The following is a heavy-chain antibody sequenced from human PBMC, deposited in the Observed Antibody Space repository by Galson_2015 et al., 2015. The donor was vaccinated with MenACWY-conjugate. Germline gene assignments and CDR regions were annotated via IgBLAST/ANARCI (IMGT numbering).Heavy chain of an antibody. V-gene: IGHV3-21*01. J-gene: IGHJ3*02. Sequence: SLRLSCAASGFTFSDYSLNWVRPAPANGVEWVSSISASSANVYYGDSVKGRFTISRDNAKNSLYFQMNSLRAEDTAVYYCARDWTRCGGDCYLNAFDIWGQGTMVTVSS. CDR3: ARDWTRCGGDCYLNAFDI. CDR2: ISASSANV. CDR1: GFTFSDYS. D-gene: IGHD2-21*02.